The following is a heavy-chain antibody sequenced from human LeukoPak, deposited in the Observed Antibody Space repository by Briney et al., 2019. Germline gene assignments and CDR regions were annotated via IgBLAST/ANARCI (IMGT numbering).Heavy chain of an antibody. V-gene: IGHV3-7*01. CDR1: GFTFSSYW. CDR3: ARDAGSTSATYYYYGMDV. Sequence: PGGSLRLSCAASGFTFSSYWMSWVRQAPGKGLEWVANIKQDGSEKYYVDSVKGRFTISRDNAKNSLCLQMNSLRAEDTAVYYCARDAGSTSATYYYYGMDVWSQGTTVTVSS. D-gene: IGHD2-2*01. CDR2: IKQDGSEK. J-gene: IGHJ6*02.